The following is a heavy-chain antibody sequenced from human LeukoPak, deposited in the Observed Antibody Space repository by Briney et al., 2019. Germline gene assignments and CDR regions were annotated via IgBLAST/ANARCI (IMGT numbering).Heavy chain of an antibody. CDR1: GFTFSSYG. J-gene: IGHJ4*02. CDR3: AKGGLRYFDWLPSIGDYFDY. CDR2: IRYDGSNK. Sequence: GGSLRLSWAASGFTFSSYGMHWVRQAPGKGLEWVAFIRYDGSNKYYADSVKGRFTISRDNSKNTLYLQMNSLRAEDTAVYYCAKGGLRYFDWLPSIGDYFDYWGQGPLVTVSS. V-gene: IGHV3-30*02. D-gene: IGHD3-9*01.